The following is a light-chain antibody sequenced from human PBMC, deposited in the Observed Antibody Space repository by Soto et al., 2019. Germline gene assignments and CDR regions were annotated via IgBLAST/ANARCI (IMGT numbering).Light chain of an antibody. V-gene: IGKV4-1*01. Sequence: DIVMTQSPDSLAVSLGERATINCRSSQSVLHTSNNKNYLTWYQHKPGQPPKLLIYWASTRESGVPDRFSGSGSGTDFTLTISSLQAEDVAVYYCQQYYSIPPTFGGGTKVEIK. CDR1: QSVLHTSNNKNY. CDR2: WAS. CDR3: QQYYSIPPT. J-gene: IGKJ4*01.